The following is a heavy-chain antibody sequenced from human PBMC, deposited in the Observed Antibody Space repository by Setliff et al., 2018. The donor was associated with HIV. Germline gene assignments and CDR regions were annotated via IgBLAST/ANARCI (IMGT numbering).Heavy chain of an antibody. J-gene: IGHJ6*03. Sequence: TLSLTCAVYGGSLSGYHWSWIRQSPEKGLEWIGEINHSGSTNYNPSLKSRVTMSVDTSKNQFSLKLSSVTAADTAVYYCARGGENMKNYYYYYMDVWGKGTTVTVSS. V-gene: IGHV4-34*01. D-gene: IGHD3-16*01. CDR1: GGSLSGYH. CDR2: INHSGST. CDR3: ARGGENMKNYYYYYMDV.